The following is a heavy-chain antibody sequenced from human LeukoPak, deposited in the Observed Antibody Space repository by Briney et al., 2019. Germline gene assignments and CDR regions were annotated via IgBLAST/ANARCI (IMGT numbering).Heavy chain of an antibody. CDR1: GFTFSSYS. Sequence: GRSLRLSCAASGFTFSSYSMNWVRQAPGKGLEWVSSISSSSSYIYYADSVKGRFTISRDNAKNSLYLQMNSLRAEDTAVYYCARGVLMVYSIDYWGQGTLVTVSS. CDR3: ARGVLMVYSIDY. V-gene: IGHV3-21*01. J-gene: IGHJ4*02. CDR2: ISSSSSYI. D-gene: IGHD2-8*01.